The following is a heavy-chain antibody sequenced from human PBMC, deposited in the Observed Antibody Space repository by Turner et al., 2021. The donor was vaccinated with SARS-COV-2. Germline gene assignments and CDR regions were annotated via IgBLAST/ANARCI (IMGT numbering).Heavy chain of an antibody. J-gene: IGHJ4*02. CDR2: IDHTGSA. Sequence: HVQLQQCGAGLLKPSEPLSPTCAVSGESFSGHFWTWNRQSPGKGLEWIAEIDHTGSANYNPSLKSRVALSVDTLKRHFSLMMHSVTAADTAIYYCARGWGGYNFSFDYWGRGALVAVSS. CDR1: GESFSGHF. V-gene: IGHV4-34*01. D-gene: IGHD5-12*01. CDR3: ARGWGGYNFSFDY.